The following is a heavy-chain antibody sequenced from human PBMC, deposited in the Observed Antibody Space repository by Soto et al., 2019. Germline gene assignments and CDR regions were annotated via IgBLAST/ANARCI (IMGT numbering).Heavy chain of an antibody. Sequence: SETLSLTCTVSGGSISSYYWSWIRQPPGKGLEWIGYIYYSGSTNYNPSLKSRVTITVDTSKIQFSLKLSSVTAADTAVYYCARYGYSSSWYYYYYYMDVWGKGTTVTVSS. CDR2: IYYSGST. CDR1: GGSISSYY. CDR3: ARYGYSSSWYYYYYYMDV. J-gene: IGHJ6*03. V-gene: IGHV4-59*01. D-gene: IGHD6-13*01.